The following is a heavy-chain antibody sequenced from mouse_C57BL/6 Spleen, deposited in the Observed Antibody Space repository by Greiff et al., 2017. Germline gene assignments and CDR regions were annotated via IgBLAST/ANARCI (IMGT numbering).Heavy chain of an antibody. Sequence: QVQLKQSGPELVKPGASVKISCKASGYAFSSSWMNWVKQRPGKGLEWIGRIYPGDGDTNYNGKFKGKATLTADKSSSTAYMQLSSLTSEDSAVYLCARAYYYGSSYPYYFDYWGQGTTLTVSS. V-gene: IGHV1-82*01. D-gene: IGHD1-1*01. CDR2: IYPGDGDT. CDR3: ARAYYYGSSYPYYFDY. J-gene: IGHJ2*01. CDR1: GYAFSSSW.